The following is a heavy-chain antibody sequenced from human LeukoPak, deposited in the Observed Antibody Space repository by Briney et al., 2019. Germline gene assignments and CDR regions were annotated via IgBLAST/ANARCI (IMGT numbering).Heavy chain of an antibody. CDR2: TNHSGST. Sequence: SETLSLTCAVYGGSFSGYYWSWLRQPPGKGLEWIGETNHSGSTNYNPSLKSRVTISVDTSKNQFSLKLSSVTAADTAVYYCASRDTAMVTGNWFDPWGQGTLVTVSS. J-gene: IGHJ5*02. V-gene: IGHV4-34*01. CDR3: ASRDTAMVTGNWFDP. D-gene: IGHD5-18*01. CDR1: GGSFSGYY.